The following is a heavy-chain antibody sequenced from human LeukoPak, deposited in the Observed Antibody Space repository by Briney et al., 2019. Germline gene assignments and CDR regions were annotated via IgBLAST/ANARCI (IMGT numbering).Heavy chain of an antibody. D-gene: IGHD2-2*01. CDR3: TRGRTYCSSTSCYSNWFDP. CDR1: GGSFSGYY. Sequence: SETLSLICAVYGGSFSGYYWSWIRQPPGKGLEWIGEINHSGSTNYNPSLKSRVTISVDTSKNQFSLKLSSVTAADTAVYYCTRGRTYCSSTSCYSNWFDPWGQGTLVTVSS. J-gene: IGHJ5*02. V-gene: IGHV4-34*01. CDR2: INHSGST.